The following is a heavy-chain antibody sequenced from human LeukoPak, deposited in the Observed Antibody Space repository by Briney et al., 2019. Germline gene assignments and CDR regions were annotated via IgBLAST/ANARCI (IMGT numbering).Heavy chain of an antibody. D-gene: IGHD2-21*01. CDR2: ISSSSSYI. CDR1: GFTFSTYA. Sequence: GGSLRLSCAASGFTFSTYAMAWVRQAPGKGLEWVSSISSSSSYIYYADSVKGRFTISRDNAKNSLYLQMNSLRAEDTAVYYCARGGDWYYYYYMDVWGKGTTVTVSS. J-gene: IGHJ6*03. V-gene: IGHV3-21*01. CDR3: ARGGDWYYYYYMDV.